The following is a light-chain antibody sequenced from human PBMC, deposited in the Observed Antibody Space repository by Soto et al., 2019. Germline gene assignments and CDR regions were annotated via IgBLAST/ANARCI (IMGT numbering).Light chain of an antibody. CDR1: QSISSY. J-gene: IGKJ1*01. Sequence: DIQMTQSPSSLSASVGDRVTITCRASQSISSYLNWYQQKPGKAPKLLIYAASSLQSGVPSRFSGSGSGTDVTLTISSLQPEDFATYDCQQSYSTPGTFGQGTKVDIK. V-gene: IGKV1-39*01. CDR3: QQSYSTPGT. CDR2: AAS.